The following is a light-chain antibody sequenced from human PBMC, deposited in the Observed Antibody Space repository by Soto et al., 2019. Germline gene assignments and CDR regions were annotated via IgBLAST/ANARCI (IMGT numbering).Light chain of an antibody. Sequence: EVVLTQSPVTLTLSPGERAPLSCRSSQSFRGLLAWYQQKPGQAPRLLIYDAYNRATGIPPRFSGSGSGTDFTLTISSLEPEDSAVYYCQQYGSSPATFGQGTRLEIK. CDR3: QQYGSSPAT. CDR1: QSFRGL. V-gene: IGKV3-11*01. CDR2: DAY. J-gene: IGKJ5*01.